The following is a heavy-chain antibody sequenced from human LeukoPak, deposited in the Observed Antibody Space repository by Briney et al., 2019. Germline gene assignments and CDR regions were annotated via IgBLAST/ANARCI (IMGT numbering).Heavy chain of an antibody. D-gene: IGHD3-10*02. V-gene: IGHV3-7*01. J-gene: IGHJ4*02. CDR2: IKQDGSEK. CDR3: ARRHGRGVIPSPFDY. Sequence: ETLSLTCAVYGGSFSGYYWSWIRQPPGKGLEWVANIKQDGSEKYYVDSVKGRFTISRDNAKNSLYLQMNSLRAEDTAVYYCARRHGRGVIPSPFDYWGQGTLVTVSS. CDR1: GGSFSGYY.